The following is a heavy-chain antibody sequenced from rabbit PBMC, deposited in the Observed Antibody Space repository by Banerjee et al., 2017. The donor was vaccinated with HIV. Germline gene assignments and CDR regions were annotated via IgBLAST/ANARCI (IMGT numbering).Heavy chain of an antibody. D-gene: IGHD4-2*01. Sequence: QSLEESGGDLVKPGTSLTLTCKASGFDFSSSYFMSWVRQAPGKRPEWIACILNRDGSTYYASWAKGRFTISKTSSTTVDLKMTSLTVADTATYFCARDYAGNGDGYGVFNLWGPGTLVTV. J-gene: IGHJ4*01. V-gene: IGHV1S40*01. CDR3: ARDYAGNGDGYGVFNL. CDR2: ILNRDGST. CDR1: GFDFSSSYF.